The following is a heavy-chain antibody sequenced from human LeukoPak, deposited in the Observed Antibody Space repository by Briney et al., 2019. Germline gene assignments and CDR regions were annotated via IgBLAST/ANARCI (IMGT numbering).Heavy chain of an antibody. CDR1: VFTFDDYA. Sequence: PGGSLRLSCAASVFTFDDYAMHWVRQAPGKGLEWVSLISGDGGSTYYADSVKGRFTISRDNSKNSLYLQMNSLRTEDTALYYCAKDLGDYVWGSYRPPPGFFDYWGQGTLVTVSS. D-gene: IGHD3-16*02. J-gene: IGHJ4*02. CDR2: ISGDGGST. V-gene: IGHV3-43*02. CDR3: AKDLGDYVWGSYRPPPGFFDY.